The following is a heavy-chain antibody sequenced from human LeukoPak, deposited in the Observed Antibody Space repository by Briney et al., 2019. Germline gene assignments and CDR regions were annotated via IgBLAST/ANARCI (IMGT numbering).Heavy chain of an antibody. J-gene: IGHJ4*02. CDR1: GFSFSTYW. D-gene: IGHD3-16*01. V-gene: IGHV3-7*01. CDR2: INQDGSAR. CDR3: LRDFDS. Sequence: GGSLRLSCVASGFSFSTYWMNWVRQAPGKGLEWLGNINQDGSARDYVDSVKGRFTMSRDNARNSLYLQMSSLRAEDTAVYYCLRDFDSWGPGTLVTVSS.